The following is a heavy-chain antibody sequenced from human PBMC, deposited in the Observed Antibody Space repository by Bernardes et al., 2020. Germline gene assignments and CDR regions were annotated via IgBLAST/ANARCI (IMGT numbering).Heavy chain of an antibody. Sequence: GGSLRLSCAASGFTFSSYAMSWVRQAPGKGLEWVSAISGSCGSTYYADSVKGRFTISRDNSKNTLYLQMNSLRAEDTAVYYCAKVDTATPGYYYYMDVWGKGTTVTVSS. CDR2: ISGSCGST. CDR1: GFTFSSYA. D-gene: IGHD5-18*01. CDR3: AKVDTATPGYYYYMDV. J-gene: IGHJ6*03. V-gene: IGHV3-23*01.